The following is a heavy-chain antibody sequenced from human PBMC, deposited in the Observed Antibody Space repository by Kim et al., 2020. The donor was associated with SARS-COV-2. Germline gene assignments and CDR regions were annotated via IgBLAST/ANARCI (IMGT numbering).Heavy chain of an antibody. V-gene: IGHV4-31*02. J-gene: IGHJ4*02. CDR3: ARSTMVRGVNPADY. Sequence: NPSLKSRVTISVDTSKHQCSLKLSSVTAADTAVYYWARSTMVRGVNPADYWGQGTLVTVSS. D-gene: IGHD3-10*01.